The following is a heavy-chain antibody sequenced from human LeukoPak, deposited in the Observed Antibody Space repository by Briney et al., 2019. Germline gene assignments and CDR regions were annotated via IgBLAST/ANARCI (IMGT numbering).Heavy chain of an antibody. CDR2: INSDGSTT. Sequence: GSLRLSCAASGFTFSSHWMHWVRQAPGKGLVWVSRINSDGSTTTYADSVKGRFTISRDNANNTLYLQMSSLRAEDTAVYYCAGERDSGSYRDDYWGQGTLVTVSS. CDR1: GFTFSSHW. J-gene: IGHJ4*02. CDR3: AGERDSGSYRDDY. D-gene: IGHD1-26*01. V-gene: IGHV3-74*01.